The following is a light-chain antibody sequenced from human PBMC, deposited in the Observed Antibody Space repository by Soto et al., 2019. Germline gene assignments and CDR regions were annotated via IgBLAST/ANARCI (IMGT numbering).Light chain of an antibody. Sequence: QSALTQPASVSGSPGQAITISCTGTSCDVGGSNYVSWYQQHPGNAPKLMIYDFCNRPSRVSNRFSCSKYGNTASLTISGRQAEDEADYYCSSYTSSSTLFGTGTKLTV. CDR3: SSYTSSSTL. V-gene: IGLV2-14*01. CDR1: SCDVGGSNY. J-gene: IGLJ1*01. CDR2: DFC.